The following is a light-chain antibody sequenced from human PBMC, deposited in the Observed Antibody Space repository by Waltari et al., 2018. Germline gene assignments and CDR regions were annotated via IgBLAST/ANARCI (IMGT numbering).Light chain of an antibody. CDR3: SSYTRSSTVI. CDR2: DVT. J-gene: IGLJ2*01. CDR1: SNDVGFIDY. V-gene: IGLV2-14*01. Sequence: QSALTQPPPVSGSPGQSITISCTGTSNDVGFIDYFSWYHQHPGRAPQLMIYDVTKRPSGGSNRFSGSKSGNTASLTISGLQAEDEADYYCSSYTRSSTVIFGGGTKLTVL.